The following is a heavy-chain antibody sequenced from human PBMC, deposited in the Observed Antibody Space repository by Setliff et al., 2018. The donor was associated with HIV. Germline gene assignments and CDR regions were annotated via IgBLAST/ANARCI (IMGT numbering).Heavy chain of an antibody. D-gene: IGHD3-22*01. CDR1: GGSITTTNW. Sequence: SETLSLTCAVSGGSITTTNWWTLIRQPPGKGLEWIGDIYHSGSSNYNPSLKTRVTISVDKSKNQFSLKLTSVTAADTAVYYCARAFDSSAPWIDLWAQGTLVT. CDR3: ARAFDSSAPWIDL. CDR2: IYHSGSS. J-gene: IGHJ5*02. V-gene: IGHV4-4*02.